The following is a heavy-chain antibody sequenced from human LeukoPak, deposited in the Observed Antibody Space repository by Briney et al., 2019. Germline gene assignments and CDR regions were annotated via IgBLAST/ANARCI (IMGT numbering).Heavy chain of an antibody. J-gene: IGHJ4*02. Sequence: PLASVKVSCKASGYTFTGYYMHWVRQAPGQGLEWMGWINPNSGGTNYAQKFQGRVTMTRDTSISTAYMELSRLRSDDTAVYYCARQLARGNPSSFDYWGQGTLVTVSS. D-gene: IGHD4-23*01. V-gene: IGHV1-2*02. CDR3: ARQLARGNPSSFDY. CDR2: INPNSGGT. CDR1: GYTFTGYY.